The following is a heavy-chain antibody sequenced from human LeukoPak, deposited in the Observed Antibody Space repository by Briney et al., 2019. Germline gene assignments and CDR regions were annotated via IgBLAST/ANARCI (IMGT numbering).Heavy chain of an antibody. V-gene: IGHV4-39*07. CDR3: AREADYYMDV. J-gene: IGHJ6*03. CDR1: GGSIGSSSYY. D-gene: IGHD6-25*01. CDR2: IYYSGST. Sequence: SETLSLTCTVSGGSIGSSSYYWGWIRQPPGKGLEWIGSIYYSGSTYYNPSLKSRVTISVDTSKNQFSLKLSSVTAADTAVYYCAREADYYMDVWGKGTTVTVSS.